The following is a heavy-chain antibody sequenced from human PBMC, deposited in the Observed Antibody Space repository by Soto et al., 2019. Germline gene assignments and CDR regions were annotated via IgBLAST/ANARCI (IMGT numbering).Heavy chain of an antibody. CDR3: ARLDIVGPSTVP. J-gene: IGHJ5*02. CDR1: GYTFTTYY. Sequence: QVQLVQSGAEVKRPGASVNVSCKAFGYTFTTYYMHWVRQAPGQGLEWMGMINPTSGSTTYAQNFPGRVTMTRDKSTRTVYMELNSLRSEDTAVYYCARLDIVGPSTVPWGQGTLVTVSS. V-gene: IGHV1-46*01. CDR2: INPTSGST. D-gene: IGHD1-26*01.